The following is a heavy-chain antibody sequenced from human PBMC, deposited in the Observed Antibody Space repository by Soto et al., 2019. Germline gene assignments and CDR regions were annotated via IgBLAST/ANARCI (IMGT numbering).Heavy chain of an antibody. V-gene: IGHV3-43*01. CDR1: GFTFDDYT. Sequence: GGSLRLSCAASGFTFDDYTMHWVRQAPGKGLEWVSLISWDGGSTYYADSVKGRFTISRDNSKNSLYLQMNSLRTEDTALYYCAKDSGPYSNYWRNWFDPWGQGTLVTVSS. J-gene: IGHJ5*02. CDR3: AKDSGPYSNYWRNWFDP. CDR2: ISWDGGST. D-gene: IGHD4-4*01.